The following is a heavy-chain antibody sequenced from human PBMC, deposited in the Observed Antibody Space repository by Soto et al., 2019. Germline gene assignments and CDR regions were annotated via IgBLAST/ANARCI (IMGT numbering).Heavy chain of an antibody. J-gene: IGHJ6*02. CDR1: GYTFTIYL. V-gene: IGHV1-3*01. D-gene: IGHD1-1*01. Sequence: ASVKVSCKASGYTFTIYLMLWGRQAPGQRLEWLGWFNGGNGNTKYSQKFQGRVTITSDEPTTTVYMELSSLRSDDTAVYYCARGPNWNARYYYYGMYVWGQGTTVTVSS. CDR3: ARGPNWNARYYYYGMYV. CDR2: FNGGNGNT.